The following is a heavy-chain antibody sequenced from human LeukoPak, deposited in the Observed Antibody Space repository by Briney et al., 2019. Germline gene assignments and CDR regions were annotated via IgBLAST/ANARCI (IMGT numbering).Heavy chain of an antibody. CDR3: ARASFGGWSDY. V-gene: IGHV1-2*02. Sequence: ALVKVSCKASGYTFTGYYMHWVRQAPGQWLEWMGWINPNSGGTNYAQKFQGRVTMTRDTSISTAYMELSRLRSDDTAVYYCARASFGGWSDYWGQGTLVTVSS. J-gene: IGHJ4*02. CDR1: GYTFTGYY. CDR2: INPNSGGT. D-gene: IGHD6-19*01.